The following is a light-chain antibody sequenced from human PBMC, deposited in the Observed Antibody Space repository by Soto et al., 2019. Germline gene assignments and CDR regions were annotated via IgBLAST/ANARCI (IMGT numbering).Light chain of an antibody. Sequence: EIVMTQSPATLSVSPGERTTLSCRSSQSDSSNLAWYQQKPGQAPRLLIYGASTRATGIPARFSGSGSGTEFTLTISSLQSEDFAVYYCQQYNNWPPRFGQGTKVEIK. CDR2: GAS. CDR1: QSDSSN. J-gene: IGKJ1*01. CDR3: QQYNNWPPR. V-gene: IGKV3-15*01.